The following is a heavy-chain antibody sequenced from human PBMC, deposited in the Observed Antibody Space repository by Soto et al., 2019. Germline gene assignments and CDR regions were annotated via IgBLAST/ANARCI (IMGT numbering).Heavy chain of an antibody. D-gene: IGHD3-10*01. Sequence: PSETLSLTCAVYGGSFSGYYWSWIRQPPGKGLEWIGEINHSGSTNYNPSLKSRVTISVDTSKNQFSLKLSSVTAADTAVYYFARGRNGSGSYRRHYYYGMDVWGQGTTVTVSS. J-gene: IGHJ6*02. CDR2: INHSGST. CDR3: ARGRNGSGSYRRHYYYGMDV. CDR1: GGSFSGYY. V-gene: IGHV4-34*01.